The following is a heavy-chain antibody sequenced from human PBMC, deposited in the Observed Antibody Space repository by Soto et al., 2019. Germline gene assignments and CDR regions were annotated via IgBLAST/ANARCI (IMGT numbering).Heavy chain of an antibody. J-gene: IGHJ4*02. CDR2: IIPIFGTA. CDR3: ARSRIFDDRYFGRTGPFDY. V-gene: IGHV1-69*06. D-gene: IGHD3-9*01. Sequence: SVKVSCKASGGTFSSYAISWVLQAPGQGLEWMGGIIPIFGTANYAQKFQGRVTITADKSTSTAYMELSSLRSEDTAVYYCARSRIFDDRYFGRTGPFDYWGQGTLVTVSS. CDR1: GGTFSSYA.